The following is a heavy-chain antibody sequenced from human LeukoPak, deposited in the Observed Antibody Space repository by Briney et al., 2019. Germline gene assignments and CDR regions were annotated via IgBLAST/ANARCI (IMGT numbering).Heavy chain of an antibody. CDR2: IGSGADL. CDR3: AKDWTPHNRVYDCLDA. V-gene: IGHV3-23*01. J-gene: IGHJ5*02. D-gene: IGHD3-16*01. Sequence: GGSLRLSCVGSGYAFGVHAMSWVRQAPGKGPEWVATIGSGADLFYAESVKGRFTISRDDPRNTVWLQMNSLRAEDTALYYCAKDWTPHNRVYDCLDAWGQGTQVTVSS. CDR1: GYAFGVHA.